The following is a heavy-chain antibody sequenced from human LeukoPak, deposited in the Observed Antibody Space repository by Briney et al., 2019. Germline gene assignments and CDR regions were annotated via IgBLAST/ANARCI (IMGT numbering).Heavy chain of an antibody. CDR3: ARDLVTIFGVVSWGMDV. J-gene: IGHJ6*02. CDR2: ISYDGSNK. Sequence: PGGSLRLSCAASGFTFSSYAMHWVRQAPGKGLEWVAVISYDGSNKYYADSVKGRFTISRDNSKNTLYLQMNSLRAEDTAVHYCARDLVTIFGVVSWGMDVWGQGTTVTVSS. CDR1: GFTFSSYA. D-gene: IGHD3-3*01. V-gene: IGHV3-30-3*01.